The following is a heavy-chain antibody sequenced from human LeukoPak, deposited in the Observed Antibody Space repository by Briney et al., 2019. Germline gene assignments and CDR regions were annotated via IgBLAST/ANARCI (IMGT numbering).Heavy chain of an antibody. CDR1: GYTFTSYG. Sequence: ASVKVSCKASGYTFTSYGISWVRQAPGQGLEWMGWISAYNGNTNYAQKLQGRVTMTTDTSTSTAYMELRSLRSDDTAVYYCARGSHRITIFGVVRGYPFDYWGQGTLVTVSS. CDR3: ARGSHRITIFGVVRGYPFDY. J-gene: IGHJ4*02. V-gene: IGHV1-18*01. D-gene: IGHD3-3*01. CDR2: ISAYNGNT.